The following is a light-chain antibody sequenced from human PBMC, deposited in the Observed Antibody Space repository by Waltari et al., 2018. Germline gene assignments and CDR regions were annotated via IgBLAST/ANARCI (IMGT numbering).Light chain of an antibody. Sequence: DIQMTQSPSSVSASVGDRVTITCRASQEINGWLTWYQQKPGKAPKLLIYAASTLQTGVPSRFSGGGSRTDFTLTITGLQPEDFAIYFCQQGNSFPPTFGQGTKVDIK. CDR2: AAS. V-gene: IGKV1-12*01. J-gene: IGKJ1*01. CDR1: QEINGW. CDR3: QQGNSFPPT.